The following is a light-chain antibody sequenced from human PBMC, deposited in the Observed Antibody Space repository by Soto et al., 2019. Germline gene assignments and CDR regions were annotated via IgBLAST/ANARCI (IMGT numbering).Light chain of an antibody. CDR3: QQYKSYPWT. V-gene: IGKV1-5*01. Sequence: DIQMTQSPSTLSASVGDRVTITCRASQSISSWLAWYQQKPGKAPKLLIYHAYSLESGVPSRFSGSESGTEFTLTINSLQPDDFATYYCQQYKSYPWTFGQGTKVDIK. CDR1: QSISSW. J-gene: IGKJ1*01. CDR2: HAY.